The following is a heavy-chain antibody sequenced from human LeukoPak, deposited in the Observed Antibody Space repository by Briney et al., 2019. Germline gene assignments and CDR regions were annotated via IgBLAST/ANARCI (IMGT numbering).Heavy chain of an antibody. J-gene: IGHJ4*02. CDR2: IYPGDSDT. D-gene: IGHD5-24*01. Sequence: GASLKISCECAGSIFTSYWIGWVRPLPGKGLEWMGIIYPGDSDTRYCPSFQVPVTISADKSISTAYLQWSSLKASDTSMYYCARQVGDGYEYYFDYWGQGTLVTVSS. CDR3: ARQVGDGYEYYFDY. V-gene: IGHV5-51*01. CDR1: GSIFTSYW.